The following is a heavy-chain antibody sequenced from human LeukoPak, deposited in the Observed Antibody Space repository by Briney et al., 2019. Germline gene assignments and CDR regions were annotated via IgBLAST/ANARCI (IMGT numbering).Heavy chain of an antibody. Sequence: GGSLRLSCAASGFTFSSHEMNWVRQAPGKGLEWVSYISSSGSMIYYADSVKGRFTISRDNAKNSLYLQMNSLRAEDTAVYYCARQHYHFWLPADYWGQGTLVTVSS. J-gene: IGHJ4*02. CDR1: GFTFSSHE. CDR2: ISSSGSMI. CDR3: ARQHYHFWLPADY. D-gene: IGHD3-3*01. V-gene: IGHV3-48*03.